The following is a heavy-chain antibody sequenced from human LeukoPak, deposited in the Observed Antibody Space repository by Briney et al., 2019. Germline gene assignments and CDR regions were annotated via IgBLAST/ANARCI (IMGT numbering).Heavy chain of an antibody. J-gene: IGHJ6*03. Sequence: SVKVSCKASGGTFSSYAISWVRQAPGQGLEWMGGIIPIFGTANYAQKFQGRVTSTTDESTSTAYMELSSLRSEDTAVYYCARVPRAAPDLPRYHYYYMDVWGKGTTVTVSS. CDR3: ARVPRAAPDLPRYHYYYMDV. V-gene: IGHV1-69*05. D-gene: IGHD6-25*01. CDR2: IIPIFGTA. CDR1: GGTFSSYA.